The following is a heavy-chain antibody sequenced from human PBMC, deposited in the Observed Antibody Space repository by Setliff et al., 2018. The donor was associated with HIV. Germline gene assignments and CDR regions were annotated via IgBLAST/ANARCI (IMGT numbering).Heavy chain of an antibody. D-gene: IGHD3-9*01. Sequence: GGSLRLSCAASGMSFSNAWMSWVRQVPGKGLEWLGRIKSKTDGGTTDYAAPVKGRFTISRDDSKNTLYLQMNRLITEDTAVYYCTPASLRYFDWFPMDVWGQGTMVTVS. CDR3: TPASLRYFDWFPMDV. V-gene: IGHV3-15*01. CDR1: GMSFSNAW. J-gene: IGHJ6*02. CDR2: IKSKTDGGTT.